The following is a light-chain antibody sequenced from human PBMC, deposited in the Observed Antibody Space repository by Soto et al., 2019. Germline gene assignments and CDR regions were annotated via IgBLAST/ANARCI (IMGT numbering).Light chain of an antibody. CDR2: EVS. V-gene: IGLV2-8*01. CDR1: SSDAGGYNY. CDR3: SSYAGSDKDV. Sequence: QSVLTQPPSASGSPGQSVTISCTGTSSDAGGYNYVSWYQQHPGKATKLMIYEVSKQPSGVPDRFSGSKSGNTASLTVSGLQAEDEADYYCSSYAGSDKDVFGTGTKVTVL. J-gene: IGLJ1*01.